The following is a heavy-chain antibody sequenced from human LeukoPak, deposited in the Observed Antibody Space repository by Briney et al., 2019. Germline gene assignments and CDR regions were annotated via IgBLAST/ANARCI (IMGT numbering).Heavy chain of an antibody. CDR2: IYYSGST. CDR3: ARDQRYQGYYYDSSGYAT. V-gene: IGHV4-39*07. J-gene: IGHJ5*02. D-gene: IGHD3-22*01. CDR1: GGSISSSSYY. Sequence: SETLSFTCTVSGGSISSSSYYWGWICQPPGKGLEWIGSIYYSGSTYYNPSLKSRVTISVDTSKNQFSLKLSSVTAADTAVYYCARDQRYQGYYYDSSGYATWGQGTLVTVSS.